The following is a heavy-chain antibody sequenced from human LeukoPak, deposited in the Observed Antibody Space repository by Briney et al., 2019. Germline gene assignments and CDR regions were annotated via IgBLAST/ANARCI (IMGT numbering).Heavy chain of an antibody. CDR3: ARAGNLVEATKGFDS. V-gene: IGHV1-8*03. CDR1: GYTFTSYD. CDR2: MNPNSGNT. D-gene: IGHD1-26*01. J-gene: IGHJ4*02. Sequence: ASVKVSFKASGYTFTSYDINWVRQATGQGLEWMGWMNPNSGNTGYAQKFQGRVTITRNTSISTAYMELSSLRSEDTAVYYCARAGNLVEATKGFDSCCQGPLVTVSS.